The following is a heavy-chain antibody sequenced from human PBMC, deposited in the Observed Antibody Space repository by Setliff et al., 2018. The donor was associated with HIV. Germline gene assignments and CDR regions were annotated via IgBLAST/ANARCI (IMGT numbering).Heavy chain of an antibody. CDR3: ARDDYGDYEGYYYYYMDV. J-gene: IGHJ6*03. Sequence: SETLSLTCTVSGGSISSSSYYWGWIRQPPGKGLEWIGSMYYSGSTYHNPSLKSRVTISVDTSKNQFSLKLSSVTAADTAVYYCARDDYGDYEGYYYYYMDVWGKGTTVTVSS. D-gene: IGHD4-17*01. CDR2: MYYSGST. CDR1: GGSISSSSYY. V-gene: IGHV4-39*02.